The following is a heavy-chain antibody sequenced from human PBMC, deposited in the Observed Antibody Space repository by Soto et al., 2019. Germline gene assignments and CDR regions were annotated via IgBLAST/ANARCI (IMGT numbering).Heavy chain of an antibody. CDR2: IWYDGSNK. V-gene: IGHV3-33*01. J-gene: IGHJ5*02. Sequence: GGSLGLSCAASGFTFSSYGMHWVRQAPGKGLEWVAVIWYDGSNKYYADSVKGRFTISRDNSKNTLYLQMNSLRAEDTAVYYCARDRYLPSYATDAWGQGPLVTVSS. CDR1: GFTFSSYG. CDR3: ARDRYLPSYATDA. D-gene: IGHD3-9*01.